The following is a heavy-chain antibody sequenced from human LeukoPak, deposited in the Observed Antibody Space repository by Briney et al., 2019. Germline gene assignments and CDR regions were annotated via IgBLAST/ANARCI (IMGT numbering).Heavy chain of an antibody. J-gene: IGHJ4*02. V-gene: IGHV4-34*01. CDR1: GGSFSGYY. CDR3: ARVITMVRGVIIKLFDY. CDR2: INHSGST. D-gene: IGHD3-10*01. Sequence: SETLSLTCAVYGGSFSGYYWSWIRQPPGKGLEWIGEINHSGSTNYNPSLKSRVTISVDTSKNQFSLKLSSVTAADTAVYYCARVITMVRGVIIKLFDYWGQGTLATVSS.